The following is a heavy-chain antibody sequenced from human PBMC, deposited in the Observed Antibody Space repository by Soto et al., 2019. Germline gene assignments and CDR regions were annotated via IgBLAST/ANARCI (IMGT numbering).Heavy chain of an antibody. Sequence: SETLSLTCTVSGGSISSYYWSWIRQPPGKGLEWIGYIYYSGSTNYNPSLKSRVTISVDTSKNQFSLKLSSVTAEDTAVYYCARENWNYVYNWFDPWGQGTLVTVSS. J-gene: IGHJ5*02. D-gene: IGHD1-7*01. CDR1: GGSISSYY. CDR3: ARENWNYVYNWFDP. CDR2: IYYSGST. V-gene: IGHV4-59*01.